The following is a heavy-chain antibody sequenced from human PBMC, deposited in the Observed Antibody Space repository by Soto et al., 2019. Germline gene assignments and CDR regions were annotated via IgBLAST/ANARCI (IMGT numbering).Heavy chain of an antibody. CDR3: SRASGIMVAHHYFEF. V-gene: IGHV3-48*04. CDR1: GFTFSTYT. Sequence: PGGSLRLSCEAFGFTFSTYTMNWVRQAPGKGLEWVSYISSSGRTISYADPVKGRFSISRDNAKNSLYLQMNSLHGEDTAVYYCSRASGIMVAHHYFEFWGQGTLVTVSS. D-gene: IGHD2-8*01. J-gene: IGHJ4*02. CDR2: ISSSGRTI.